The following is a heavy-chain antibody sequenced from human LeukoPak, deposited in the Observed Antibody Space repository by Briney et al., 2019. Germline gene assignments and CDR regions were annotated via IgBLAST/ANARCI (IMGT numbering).Heavy chain of an antibody. D-gene: IGHD3-22*01. CDR3: AKHSYDSSGYYSIDY. V-gene: IGHV3-23*01. Sequence: GGSLRLSCAASGFTFSSYVMSWVRQAPGKGLEWVSSISGSGSSTYYADSVKGRFTISRDNSKNTLYLQMNSLRAEDTAVYYCAKHSYDSSGYYSIDYWGQGTLVTVSS. CDR2: ISGSGSST. J-gene: IGHJ4*02. CDR1: GFTFSSYV.